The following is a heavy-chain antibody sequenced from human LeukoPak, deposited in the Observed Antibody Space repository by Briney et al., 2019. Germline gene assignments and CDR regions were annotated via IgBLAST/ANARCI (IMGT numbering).Heavy chain of an antibody. Sequence: GGSLRLSCAASGFTFSSYEMNWVRQAPGKGLEWVSYISSSGSTIYYADSVKGRFTISRDNAKNSLYLQMNSLRAEGTAVYYCARVGAVERWLQLGRYFDYWGQGTLVTVSS. CDR2: ISSSGSTI. CDR1: GFTFSSYE. CDR3: ARVGAVERWLQLGRYFDY. J-gene: IGHJ4*02. D-gene: IGHD5-24*01. V-gene: IGHV3-48*03.